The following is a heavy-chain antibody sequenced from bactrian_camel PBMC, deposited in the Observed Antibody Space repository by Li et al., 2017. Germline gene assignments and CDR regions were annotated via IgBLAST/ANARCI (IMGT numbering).Heavy chain of an antibody. CDR1: GYTYTNGY. V-gene: IGHV3S53*01. CDR2: ISSDDRT. D-gene: IGHD6*01. Sequence: HVQLVESGGGSVQAGGSLRLSCHAYGYTYTNGYCAWFRQAPGNECELVSTISSDDRTFYVDSVKGRFTISQDNAKNTVYLQMNSLKPEDTAVYYCVRGGPWYDVFDYWGQGTQVTVS. J-gene: IGHJ4*01. CDR3: VRGGPWYDVFDY.